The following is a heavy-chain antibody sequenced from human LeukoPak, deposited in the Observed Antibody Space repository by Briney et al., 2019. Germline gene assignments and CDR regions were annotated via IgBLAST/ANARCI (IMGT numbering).Heavy chain of an antibody. D-gene: IGHD5-18*01. CDR1: GGSISSYS. J-gene: IGHJ4*02. CDR3: ARGPGGYSYGYYFDY. V-gene: IGHV4-59*01. Sequence: SETLSLTCTVSGGSISSYSWTWIRQPPEKGLEWIGCLYYSGSTIYNPSLKSRVTFSLDTSKSQYSLKLSSVTAADTAVYYCARGPGGYSYGYYFDYWGQGTLVTVSS. CDR2: LYYSGST.